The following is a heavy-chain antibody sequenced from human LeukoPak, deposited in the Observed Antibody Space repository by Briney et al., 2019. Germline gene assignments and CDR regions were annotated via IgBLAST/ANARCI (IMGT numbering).Heavy chain of an antibody. J-gene: IGHJ4*02. CDR1: GYSFTSYW. V-gene: IGHV5-51*01. D-gene: IGHD3-9*01. Sequence: GESLKISCKGSGYSFTSYWIGWVRQMPGKGLEWMGIIYPGDSDTRYSPSFQGQVTISADQSISTAYLPWSRLQASDTPRYYCARWGVLIDILTGYVYWGQGTLVTVSA. CDR3: ARWGVLIDILTGYVY. CDR2: IYPGDSDT.